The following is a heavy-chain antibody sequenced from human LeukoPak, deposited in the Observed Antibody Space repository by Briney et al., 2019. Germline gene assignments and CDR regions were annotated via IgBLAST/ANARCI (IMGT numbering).Heavy chain of an antibody. V-gene: IGHV1-2*02. Sequence: GASVKVSCKASGYTFTGYYMHWVRQAPGQGLEWMGWINPNSGGTNYAQKFQGRVTMTRDTSISTAYMELSRLRSDDTAVYYCARVLSGCDIGYYYYMDVWGKGTTVTVSS. D-gene: IGHD5-12*01. CDR2: INPNSGGT. J-gene: IGHJ6*03. CDR1: GYTFTGYY. CDR3: ARVLSGCDIGYYYYMDV.